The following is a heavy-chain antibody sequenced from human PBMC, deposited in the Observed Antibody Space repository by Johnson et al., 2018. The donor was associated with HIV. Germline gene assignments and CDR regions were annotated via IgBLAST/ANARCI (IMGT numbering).Heavy chain of an antibody. CDR2: ICCDGSTK. D-gene: IGHD2-21*01. CDR3: AKDRVVIAAHDAFDI. J-gene: IGHJ3*02. V-gene: IGHV3-33*06. Sequence: QVQLVESGGGVVQPGGSLRLSCAASGFTFSSYGMRWVRQAPGKGLEWVAVICCDGSTKYYADSVKGRFTISRDNSKNTLYLKMNSLRAEDTAVYYCAKDRVVIAAHDAFDIWGQGTMVTVSS. CDR1: GFTFSSYG.